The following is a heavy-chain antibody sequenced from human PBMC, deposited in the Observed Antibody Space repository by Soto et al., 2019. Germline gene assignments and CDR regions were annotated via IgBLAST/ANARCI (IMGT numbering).Heavy chain of an antibody. CDR2: IDPSDSYT. Sequence: GESLKISCKGSGYSFTSYWISWVRQMPGKGLEWMGRIDPSDSYTNYSPSFQGHATISADKSISTAYLQWSSLKASDTAMYYCARVDPNYVWGSYRPSPFDYWGQGTLVTVSS. D-gene: IGHD3-16*02. CDR1: GYSFTSYW. V-gene: IGHV5-10-1*01. J-gene: IGHJ4*02. CDR3: ARVDPNYVWGSYRPSPFDY.